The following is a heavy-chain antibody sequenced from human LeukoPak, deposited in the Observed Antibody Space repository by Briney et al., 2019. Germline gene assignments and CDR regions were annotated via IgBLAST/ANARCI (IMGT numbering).Heavy chain of an antibody. CDR3: ARPHSSSFYVVDY. J-gene: IGHJ4*02. CDR2: IHPNSGST. D-gene: IGHD6-13*01. CDR1: GYSLSDYY. V-gene: IGHV1-2*06. Sequence: ASVKVSCKASGYSLSDYYMHWVRQAPGQGLEWMGRIHPNSGSTNYAQNFQGRVTMTRDTPISTAYMELTRLRYDDTAVYYCARPHSSSFYVVDYWGQGTLVTVSS.